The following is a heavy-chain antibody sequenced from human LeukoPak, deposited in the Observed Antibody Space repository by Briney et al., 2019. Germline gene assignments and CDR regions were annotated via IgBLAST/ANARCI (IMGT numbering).Heavy chain of an antibody. CDR3: ARPELPGWSVLFDF. Sequence: GGSLRLSCAASGFTFSSYWMSWVRQAPGKGLEWVANIKQDGSEKYYVDSVKGRFTMSRDNAKNSLDLQTSSLRAEDTAVYYCARPELPGWSVLFDFWGQGTLVTVSS. V-gene: IGHV3-7*01. D-gene: IGHD2-15*01. J-gene: IGHJ4*02. CDR2: IKQDGSEK. CDR1: GFTFSSYW.